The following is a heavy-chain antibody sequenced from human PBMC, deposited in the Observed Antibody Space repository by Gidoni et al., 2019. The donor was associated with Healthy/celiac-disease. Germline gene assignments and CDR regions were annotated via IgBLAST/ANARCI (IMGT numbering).Heavy chain of an antibody. CDR2: IYYSGST. J-gene: IGHJ4*02. D-gene: IGHD3-22*01. CDR1: GCSIRSSSYY. V-gene: IGHV4-39*01. Sequence: QLQLQESGPGLVKPSETLSLTCTVSGCSIRSSSYYWGWIRQPPGKGLEWIGSIYYSGSTYYNPSLKSRVTISVDTSKNQFSLKLSSVTAADTAVYYCARIIYYYDSSGCYVWGQGTLVTVSS. CDR3: ARIIYYYDSSGCYV.